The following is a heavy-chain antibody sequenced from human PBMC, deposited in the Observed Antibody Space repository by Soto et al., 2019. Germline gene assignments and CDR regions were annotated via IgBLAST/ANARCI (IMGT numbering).Heavy chain of an antibody. J-gene: IGHJ4*02. D-gene: IGHD2-2*01. CDR1: GYTFTSYG. CDR3: ARDFMKVVPAKPDY. CDR2: ISAYNGNT. V-gene: IGHV1-18*01. Sequence: ASVKVSCKASGYTFTSYGISWVRQAPGQGLEWMGWISAYNGNTNYAQKLQGRVTMTTDTSTSTAYMELRSLRSDDTAVYYCARDFMKVVPAKPDYWGQGTLVTVSS.